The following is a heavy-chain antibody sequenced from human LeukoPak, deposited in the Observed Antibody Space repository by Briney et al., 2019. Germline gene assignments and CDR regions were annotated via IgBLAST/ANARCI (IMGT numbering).Heavy chain of an antibody. CDR3: ARSGSYYGGIFDY. CDR1: GFTFTTYW. J-gene: IGHJ4*02. V-gene: IGHV3-7*01. Sequence: PGGSLRLSCEASGFTFTTYWLGWVRQPPGKGLEWVANIKQDGTEKYYVDSVKGRFTISRDNAKNSLYLQMNTLRVEDTAVYYCARSGSYYGGIFDYWGQGTLVTVSS. D-gene: IGHD1-26*01. CDR2: IKQDGTEK.